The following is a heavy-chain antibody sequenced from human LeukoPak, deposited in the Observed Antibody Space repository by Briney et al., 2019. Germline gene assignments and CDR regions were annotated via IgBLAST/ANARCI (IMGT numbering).Heavy chain of an antibody. CDR1: GFTFRSYS. Sequence: PGGSLRLSCVASGFTFRSYSMNWVRQAPGKGLEWVSYISSSGSTIYCADAVKGRFTISRDNAKNSLYLQMSSLRDEDTAVYYCATVAMEDWYFDLWGRGTLVTVSS. D-gene: IGHD5-18*01. V-gene: IGHV3-48*02. CDR3: ATVAMEDWYFDL. J-gene: IGHJ2*01. CDR2: ISSSGSTI.